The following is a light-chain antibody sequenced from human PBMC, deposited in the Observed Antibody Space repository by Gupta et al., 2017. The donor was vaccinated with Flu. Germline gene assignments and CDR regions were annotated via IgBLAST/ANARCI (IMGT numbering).Light chain of an antibody. CDR1: QKISNY. CDR3: RQGVKTPFT. J-gene: IGKJ3*01. Sequence: PSSLSACLGDRVTITCRADQKISNYLSCYQQKPGKAPRLLIFSASHVESGVPSRFRGSGSGTNFILTIDSLQPDDFATYYCRQGVKTPFTFGHGTNVHIK. CDR2: SAS. V-gene: IGKV1-39*01.